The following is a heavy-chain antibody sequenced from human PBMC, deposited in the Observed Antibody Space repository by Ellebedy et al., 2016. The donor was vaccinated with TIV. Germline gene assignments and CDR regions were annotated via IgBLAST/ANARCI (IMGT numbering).Heavy chain of an antibody. CDR2: INPDSGGT. Sequence: AASVKVSCKSSGYTFTDFYMHWARQAPGQGLEWMGWINPDSGGTNYAQKFQGRVTMTRDTSISTAYMELSSLKSDDTAVYFCARGIYYGDSNFDYWGQGTLVTVSS. D-gene: IGHD4-17*01. CDR3: ARGIYYGDSNFDY. J-gene: IGHJ4*02. V-gene: IGHV1-2*02. CDR1: GYTFTDFY.